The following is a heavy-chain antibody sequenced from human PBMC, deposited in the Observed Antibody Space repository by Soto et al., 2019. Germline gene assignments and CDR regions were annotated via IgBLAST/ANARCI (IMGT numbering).Heavy chain of an antibody. J-gene: IGHJ5*02. CDR1: GDSISGGASF. D-gene: IGHD2-2*01. Sequence: QVQLQESGPGLVKPSETLSLTCTVSGDSISGGASFWSWIHQPPGKGLEWIANVYYSGSSYYNPSLKSRLTISVDTTKNQFSLQLKSMTAADTAVYYCAKLSCTSSTCYFPGWFDPWGQGTLVTVSS. V-gene: IGHV4-31*03. CDR2: VYYSGSS. CDR3: AKLSCTSSTCYFPGWFDP.